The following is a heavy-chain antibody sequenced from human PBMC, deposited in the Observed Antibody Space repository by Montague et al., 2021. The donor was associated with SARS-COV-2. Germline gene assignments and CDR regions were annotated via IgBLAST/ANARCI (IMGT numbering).Heavy chain of an antibody. D-gene: IGHD2-2*01. CDR3: ARQRCSSTSCYVHDPYFDY. CDR2: TYYRSKWYN. V-gene: IGHV6-1*01. CDR1: GDSVSSNSAA. Sequence: CAISGDSVSSNSAAWNWIRQSPSRGLEWLGRTYYRSKWYNDYAVSVKSRITINPDTSKNQFSLKLSSVTAADTAVYYCARQRCSSTSCYVHDPYFDYWGQGTLVTVSS. J-gene: IGHJ4*02.